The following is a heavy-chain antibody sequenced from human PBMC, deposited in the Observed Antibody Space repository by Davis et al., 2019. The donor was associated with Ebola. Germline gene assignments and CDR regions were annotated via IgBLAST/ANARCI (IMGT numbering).Heavy chain of an antibody. Sequence: GESLKISCAASGFTFSYYAMDWVRQAPGKGLEWVALISYDGSNEHNADSVKGRFTISRDNSKNTLYLQMNSLRAEDTAVYYCAKIIMGATVVDYWGQGTLVTVSS. V-gene: IGHV3-30-3*02. CDR2: ISYDGSNE. D-gene: IGHD1-26*01. CDR3: AKIIMGATVVDY. CDR1: GFTFSYYA. J-gene: IGHJ4*02.